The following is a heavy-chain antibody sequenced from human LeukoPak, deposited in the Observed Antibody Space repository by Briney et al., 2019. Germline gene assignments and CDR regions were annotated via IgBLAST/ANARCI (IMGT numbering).Heavy chain of an antibody. CDR1: GYTFTGYY. V-gene: IGHV1-2*02. Sequence: ASVKVSCKVSGYTFTGYYMHWVRQAPGQGLEWMGWINPNSGGTNYAQKFQGRVTMTRDTSISTAYMELSRLRSDDTAVYYCARVMVRGVKRFDYWGQGTLVTVSS. CDR2: INPNSGGT. J-gene: IGHJ4*02. CDR3: ARVMVRGVKRFDY. D-gene: IGHD3-10*01.